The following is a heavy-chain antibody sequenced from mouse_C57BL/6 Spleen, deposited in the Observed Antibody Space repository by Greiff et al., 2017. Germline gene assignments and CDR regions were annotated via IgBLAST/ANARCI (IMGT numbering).Heavy chain of an antibody. CDR3: ARSHRNYALDY. CDR2: IYPRDGST. V-gene: IGHV1-78*01. CDR1: GFTFTDHT. J-gene: IGHJ4*01. Sequence: QVQLKESDAELVKPGASVTISCTVSGFTFTDHTIHWMKQRPEQGLEWIGYIYPRDGSTKYTEKFKGKATLTADTSSNASYLQLNSLTSEDSADYCCARSHRNYALDYWGQGTSVTVSS. D-gene: IGHD3-1*01.